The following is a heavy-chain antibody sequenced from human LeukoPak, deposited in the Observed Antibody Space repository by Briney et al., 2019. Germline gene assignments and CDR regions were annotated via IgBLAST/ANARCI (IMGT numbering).Heavy chain of an antibody. D-gene: IGHD2-15*01. V-gene: IGHV4-59*01. CDR1: GGSISSYY. CDR3: ARDLQWGFIDY. Sequence: SETLSLTCSVSGGSISSYYWSWIRQPPGKGLEWIGYIYYSGSTNYNPSLKSRVTISVDTSKNQFSLKLSSVTAADTAVYYCARDLQWGFIDYCGQGTQVTVSS. J-gene: IGHJ4*02. CDR2: IYYSGST.